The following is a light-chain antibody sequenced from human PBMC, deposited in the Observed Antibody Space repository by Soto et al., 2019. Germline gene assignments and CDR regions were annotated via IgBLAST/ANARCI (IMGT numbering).Light chain of an antibody. CDR1: SSNIGAGYD. CDR2: GNS. J-gene: IGLJ3*02. Sequence: QSVLTQPPSVSGAPGQRVTISCTGSSSNIGAGYDVHWYQQLPGTAPKLLIYGNSNRPSGVPDRFSGSKSGNTASLTISGLQAEDEADYSCCSYATGATWVFGGGTKLTVL. CDR3: CSYATGATWV. V-gene: IGLV1-40*01.